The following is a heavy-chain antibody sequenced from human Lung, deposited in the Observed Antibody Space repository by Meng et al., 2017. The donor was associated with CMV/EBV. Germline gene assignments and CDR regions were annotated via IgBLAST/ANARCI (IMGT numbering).Heavy chain of an antibody. D-gene: IGHD2-8*01. CDR2: IHDIGTT. Sequence: SXTLSLXCAVSGGSIGTGDFYWTWIRQPPGRGLEWIGYIHDIGTTYYNPSLKCQLTISKDTSKTQFSLILASVTAADTAVYFCARGYCTDGECYRQGDAFDPXGQGXLVTVSS. V-gene: IGHV4-30-4*02. J-gene: IGHJ5*02. CDR1: GGSIGTGDFY. CDR3: ARGYCTDGECYRQGDAFDP.